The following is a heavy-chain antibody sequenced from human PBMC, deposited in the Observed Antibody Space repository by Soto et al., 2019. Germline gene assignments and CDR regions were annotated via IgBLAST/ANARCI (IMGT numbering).Heavy chain of an antibody. Sequence: ASETLSLTCAVSGGSISSSNWWSWVRQPPGKGLEWIGEIYHSGSTNYNPSLKSRVTISVDKSKNQFSLNLSSVTSADTAVYYCARDNWRRESLFWGQGTLVTVSS. V-gene: IGHV4-4*02. CDR3: ARDNWRRESLF. CDR1: GGSISSSNW. CDR2: IYHSGST. D-gene: IGHD3-3*01. J-gene: IGHJ4*02.